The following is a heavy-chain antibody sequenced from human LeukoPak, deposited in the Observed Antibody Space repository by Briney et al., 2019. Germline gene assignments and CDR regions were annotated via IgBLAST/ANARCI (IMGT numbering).Heavy chain of an antibody. CDR1: GYPFTHYP. J-gene: IGHJ4*02. Sequence: ASVKVSCKASGYPFTHYPMNWVRQAPGQGLEWMGRINTYTGQSTFAQGFTGRFVFSLDTSASTAYLQISSLEAEDTAIYYCATQGGGFCRTTSCFDFWGQGTRVTVSS. V-gene: IGHV7-4-1*02. D-gene: IGHD2-2*01. CDR2: INTYTGQS. CDR3: ATQGGGFCRTTSCFDF.